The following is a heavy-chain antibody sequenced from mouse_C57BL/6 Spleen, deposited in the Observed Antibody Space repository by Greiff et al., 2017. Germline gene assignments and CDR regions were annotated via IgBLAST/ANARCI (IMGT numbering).Heavy chain of an antibody. Sequence: QVQLKESGAELVKPGASVKISCKASGYAFSSYWMNWVKQRPGKGLEWIGQIYPGDGDTNYNGKFKGKATLTADKSSSTAYMQLSSLTSEDSAVYFCARLGGRQLGALWGQGTTLTVSS. CDR2: IYPGDGDT. J-gene: IGHJ2*01. V-gene: IGHV1-80*01. CDR3: ARLGGRQLGAL. CDR1: GYAFSSYW. D-gene: IGHD3-3*01.